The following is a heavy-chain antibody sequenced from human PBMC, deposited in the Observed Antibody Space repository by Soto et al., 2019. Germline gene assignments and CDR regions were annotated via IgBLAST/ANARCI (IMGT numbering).Heavy chain of an antibody. D-gene: IGHD6-6*01. V-gene: IGHV1-18*04. CDR2: ISAYNGNT. CDR1: GYTFTSYG. J-gene: IGHJ5*02. CDR3: ARVQYSSSSGWWFDP. Sequence: GASVKVSCKASGYTFTSYGISWVRQAPGQGLEWMGWISAYNGNTNYAQKLQGRVTMTTDTSTSTAYMELRSLRSDDTAVYYCARVQYSSSSGWWFDPWGQGTLVTVSS.